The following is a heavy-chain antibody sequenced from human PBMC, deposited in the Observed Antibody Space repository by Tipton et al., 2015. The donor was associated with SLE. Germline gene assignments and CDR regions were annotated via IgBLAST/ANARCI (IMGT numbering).Heavy chain of an antibody. Sequence: TLSLTCTVSGGSISSSSYYWGWIRQPPGKGLEWIGSIYYSGSTYYNPSLKSRVTISVDTSKNQFSLKLSSVTAADTAVYYCASQRGSYYGIDYWGQGTLGTVSA. V-gene: IGHV4-39*01. CDR3: ASQRGSYYGIDY. D-gene: IGHD1-26*01. CDR2: IYYSGST. J-gene: IGHJ4*02. CDR1: GGSISSSSYY.